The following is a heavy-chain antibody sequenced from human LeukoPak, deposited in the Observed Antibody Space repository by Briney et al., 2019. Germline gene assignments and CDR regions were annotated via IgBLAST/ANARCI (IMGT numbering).Heavy chain of an antibody. D-gene: IGHD1-1*01. Sequence: GGSLRLSCAASGFTFSSYEMNWVRQAPGKGLEWVSYISSSGSTIYYADSVKGRFTISRDNAKNSLYLQITSLRAEATAAYYCARDDWNQGLWFDPWGQGTLVTVSS. CDR3: ARDDWNQGLWFDP. CDR2: ISSSGSTI. J-gene: IGHJ5*02. CDR1: GFTFSSYE. V-gene: IGHV3-48*03.